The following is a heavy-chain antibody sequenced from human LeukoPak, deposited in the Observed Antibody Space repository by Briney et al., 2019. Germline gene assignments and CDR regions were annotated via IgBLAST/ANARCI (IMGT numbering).Heavy chain of an antibody. CDR2: IIPILGTA. D-gene: IGHD6-19*01. CDR1: GYTFTGYY. V-gene: IGHV1-69*06. Sequence: SVKVSCKASGYTFTGYYMHWVRQAPGQGLEWMGRIIPILGTANYAQKFQGRVTITADKSTSTAYMELSSLRSDDTAVYYCSFLPDHIALTGPGGWGQGTRVTVSS. J-gene: IGHJ4*02. CDR3: SFLPDHIALTGPGG.